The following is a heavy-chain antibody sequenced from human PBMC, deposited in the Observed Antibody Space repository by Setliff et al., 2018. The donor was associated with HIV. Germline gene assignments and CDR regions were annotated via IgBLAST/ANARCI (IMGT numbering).Heavy chain of an antibody. V-gene: IGHV1-69*13. D-gene: IGHD2-15*01. Sequence: SVKVSCKASGDTFNSHAISWVRQAPGQGLEWMGGIIPIFGTPNYAQKFKGRLTITADESTSTVHMELSSLRSEDTAVYYCARDSRDIVVVIAPEPEPYYYYGMDVWGEGTTVTVS. CDR3: ARDSRDIVVVIAPEPEPYYYYGMDV. J-gene: IGHJ6*02. CDR2: IIPIFGTP. CDR1: GDTFNSHA.